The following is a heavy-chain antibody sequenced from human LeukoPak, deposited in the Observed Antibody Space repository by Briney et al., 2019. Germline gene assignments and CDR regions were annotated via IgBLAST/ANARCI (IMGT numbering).Heavy chain of an antibody. J-gene: IGHJ4*02. CDR1: GFTFSSYG. D-gene: IGHD4-11*01. CDR3: AKILPDTVSADY. Sequence: GGSLRLSCAASGFTFSSYGMYWVRQAPGKGLEWVAVISYDGSNKYYADSVKGRFTISRDNSKNTLYLQMNSLRAEDTAVYYCAKILPDTVSADYWGQGTLVTVSS. CDR2: ISYDGSNK. V-gene: IGHV3-30*18.